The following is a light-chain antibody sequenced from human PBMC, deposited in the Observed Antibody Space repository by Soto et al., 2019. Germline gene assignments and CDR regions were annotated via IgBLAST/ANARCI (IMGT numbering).Light chain of an antibody. Sequence: QSALSQPASASGSPGQSITISCTGTSSDVGSYNYVSWYQQHPGKAPKLMIYEVTYRPSGVSNRFSGSKSGNTASLTISGLQAEDEADYYCSSYTNTNSPYVFGTGTKLTVL. J-gene: IGLJ1*01. V-gene: IGLV2-14*01. CDR3: SSYTNTNSPYV. CDR2: EVT. CDR1: SSDVGSYNY.